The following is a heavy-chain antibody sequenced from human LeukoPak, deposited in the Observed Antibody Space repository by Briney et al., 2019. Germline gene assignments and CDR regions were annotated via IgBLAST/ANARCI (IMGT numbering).Heavy chain of an antibody. J-gene: IGHJ4*02. CDR2: MYYSGST. V-gene: IGHV4-39*01. D-gene: IGHD2-2*01. CDR3: ARVCSSTSCFLDH. CDR1: GGSISSSSYF. Sequence: SETLSLTCTVSGGSISSSSYFWGWIRQPPGKGLEWIGTMYYSGSTYYNPSLKSRVTISVDTSKNQFSLKLSSVTAADTAVYYCARVCSSTSCFLDHWGQGTLVTVSS.